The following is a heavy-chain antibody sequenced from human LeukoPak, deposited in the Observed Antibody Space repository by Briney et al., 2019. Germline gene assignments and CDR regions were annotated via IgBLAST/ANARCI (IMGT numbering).Heavy chain of an antibody. CDR1: GGSISTYY. Sequence: PSETLSLTCTVSGGSISTYYWSWVRQPPGKGLEWIGYIFYNGNTNYNPSLKGRVTISLDTPKNQISLKLTSVTAADTAVYYCARVTELVLRAFDIWGQGTMVTVSS. J-gene: IGHJ3*02. D-gene: IGHD6-13*01. CDR3: ARVTELVLRAFDI. V-gene: IGHV4-59*01. CDR2: IFYNGNT.